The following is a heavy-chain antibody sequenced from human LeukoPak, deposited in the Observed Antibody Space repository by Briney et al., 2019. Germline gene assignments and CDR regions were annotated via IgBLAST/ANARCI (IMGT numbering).Heavy chain of an antibody. V-gene: IGHV3-23*01. J-gene: IGHJ4*02. CDR2: LRGDGET. D-gene: IGHD3-16*01. CDR1: GFTFSSYG. CDR3: AKASWVSSADAVL. Sequence: PGGSLRLSCAASGFTFSSYGMHWVRQAPARGLEWVSSLRGDGETFYADSVKGRFTLSRDDSRNTVYLQLNNLRVEDTAVYYCAKASWVSSADAVLWGQGTLVTVSS.